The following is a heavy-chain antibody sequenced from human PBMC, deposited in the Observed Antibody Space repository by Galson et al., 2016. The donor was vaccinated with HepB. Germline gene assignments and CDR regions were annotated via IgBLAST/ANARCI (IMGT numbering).Heavy chain of an antibody. D-gene: IGHD1-7*01. CDR1: GFTFRNYA. Sequence: LRLSCAVSGFTFRNYAMHWVRQAPGKGLEWLAVISSDGSNTFYAGSVEGRFSISRDNSKNTLYLQMDSLRSNDTALYYCARDRLTGNTLFDYWGQETLATVSS. J-gene: IGHJ4*02. CDR3: ARDRLTGNTLFDY. V-gene: IGHV3-30-3*01. CDR2: ISSDGSNT.